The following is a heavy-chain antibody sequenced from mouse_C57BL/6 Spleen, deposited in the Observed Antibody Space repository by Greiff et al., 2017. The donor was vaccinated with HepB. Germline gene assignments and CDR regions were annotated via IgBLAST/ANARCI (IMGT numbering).Heavy chain of an antibody. CDR3: AREWLLPRGAMDY. Sequence: QVQLQQPGAELVKPGASVKLSCKASGYTFTSYWMHWVKQRPGQGLEWIGMIHPNSGSTNYNEKFKSKATLTVDKSSSTAYMQLSSLTSEDSAVYDCAREWLLPRGAMDYWGQGTSVTVSS. CDR1: GYTFTSYW. V-gene: IGHV1-64*01. D-gene: IGHD2-3*01. CDR2: IHPNSGST. J-gene: IGHJ4*01.